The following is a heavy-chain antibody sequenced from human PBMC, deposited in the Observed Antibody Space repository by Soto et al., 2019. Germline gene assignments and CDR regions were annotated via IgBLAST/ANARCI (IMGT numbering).Heavy chain of an antibody. V-gene: IGHV3-23*01. Sequence: GGSLRLSCAASGFTFSSYAMSWVRQAPGKGLEWVSAISGSGGSTYYADSVKGRFTISRDNSKNTLYLQMNSLRAEDTAVYYSASDFWSDYTNYGIDIWVQGTTVTVSS. D-gene: IGHD3-3*01. CDR2: ISGSGGST. CDR1: GFTFSSYA. CDR3: ASDFWSDYTNYGIDI. J-gene: IGHJ6*02.